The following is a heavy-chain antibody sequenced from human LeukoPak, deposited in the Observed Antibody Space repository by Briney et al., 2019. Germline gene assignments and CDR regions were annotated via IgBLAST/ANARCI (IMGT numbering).Heavy chain of an antibody. Sequence: GGSLRLSCAASGFTFSSYGMHWVRQAPGKGLEWVAVISYDGSNKYYADSVKGRFTISRDNSKNTLYLQMNSLRAEDTAVYYCAELGITMIGGVWGKGTTVTVSS. CDR3: AELGITMIGGV. CDR2: ISYDGSNK. V-gene: IGHV3-30*18. D-gene: IGHD3-10*02. J-gene: IGHJ6*04. CDR1: GFTFSSYG.